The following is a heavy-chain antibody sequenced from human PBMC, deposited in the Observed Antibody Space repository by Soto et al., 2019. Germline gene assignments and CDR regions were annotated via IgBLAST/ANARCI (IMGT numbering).Heavy chain of an antibody. J-gene: IGHJ6*02. D-gene: IGHD3-3*02. CDR3: ARVAFSYFGMDV. Sequence: SETLSLTCSVPGGAIISYYWSWVRQPAGKGLEWIGRVFSSGSTNYNASLKSRVTMSIDTSKNEVSLTLRSVTAADTGVYYCARVAFSYFGMDVWGPGTTVTVSS. CDR1: GGAIISYY. CDR2: VFSSGST. V-gene: IGHV4-4*07.